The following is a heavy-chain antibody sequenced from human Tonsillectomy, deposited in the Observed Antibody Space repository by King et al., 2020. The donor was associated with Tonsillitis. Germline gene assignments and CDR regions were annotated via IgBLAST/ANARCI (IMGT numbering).Heavy chain of an antibody. Sequence: QLVQSGAEVKKPGASVKVSCKASGYTFSRYGISWVRQAPGQGLEWMGWISAYNGNANYAQKVQGRVTMTTETSTSTAYMELRSLRSDDTAVYYCARVDIVVVPATPNGGWFDPWGQGTLVTVSS. CDR3: ARVDIVVVPATPNGGWFDP. D-gene: IGHD2-2*01. CDR1: GYTFSRYG. J-gene: IGHJ5*02. V-gene: IGHV1-18*01. CDR2: ISAYNGNA.